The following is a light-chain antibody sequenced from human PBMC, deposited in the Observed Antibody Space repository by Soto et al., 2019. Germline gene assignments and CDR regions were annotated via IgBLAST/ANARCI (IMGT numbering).Light chain of an antibody. CDR1: QSVSNNY. CDR2: GAS. V-gene: IGKV3-20*01. Sequence: EIVLTQSPGTLSLSPGERATLSCRASQSVSNNYLAWYQQKPGQAPRLLIYGASNRATGIPDRFSGSGSGTDFTLTISSLQPEDFAVYYCQHYGYPQWTFGQGTKVDIK. CDR3: QHYGYPQWT. J-gene: IGKJ1*01.